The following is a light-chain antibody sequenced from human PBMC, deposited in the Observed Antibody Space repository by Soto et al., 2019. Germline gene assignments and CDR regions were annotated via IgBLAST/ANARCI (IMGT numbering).Light chain of an antibody. V-gene: IGKV3-20*01. Sequence: EIVLTQSPGTLSLSPGERATLSCRASQSVSTSYLSWYQQKPGQAPRLLISYTSNRATGIPDRFSGSGSGTDFTLTISRLEPEDFAVYYCQHYGGSSWTFGQGTKVEV. CDR3: QHYGGSSWT. J-gene: IGKJ1*01. CDR2: YTS. CDR1: QSVSTSY.